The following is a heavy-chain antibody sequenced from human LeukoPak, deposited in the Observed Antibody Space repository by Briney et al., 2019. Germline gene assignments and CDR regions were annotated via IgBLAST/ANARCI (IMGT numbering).Heavy chain of an antibody. D-gene: IGHD2-2*01. V-gene: IGHV4-34*01. CDR2: INHSGST. J-gene: IGHJ6*02. Sequence: PSETLSLTCAVYGGSFSGYYWSWIRQPPGKGLEWIGEINHSGSTNYNPSLKSRVTISVDTSKNQFSLKLSSVTAADTAVYYCARHRYCSSTSCYYCYYYGMDVWGQGTVVTVS. CDR1: GGSFSGYY. CDR3: ARHRYCSSTSCYYCYYYGMDV.